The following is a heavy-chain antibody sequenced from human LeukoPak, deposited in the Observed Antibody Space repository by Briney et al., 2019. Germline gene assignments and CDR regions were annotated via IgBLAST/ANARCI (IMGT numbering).Heavy chain of an antibody. J-gene: IGHJ6*03. D-gene: IGHD3-22*01. Sequence: SETLSLTCTVSGGSTSSYYWSWIRQPPGKGLEWIGYIYYSGSTNYNPSLKSRVTISVDTSKNQFSLKLSSVTAADTAVYYCARERSSGYSYYYYMDVWGKGTTVTVSS. CDR3: ARERSSGYSYYYYMDV. CDR1: GGSTSSYY. V-gene: IGHV4-59*01. CDR2: IYYSGST.